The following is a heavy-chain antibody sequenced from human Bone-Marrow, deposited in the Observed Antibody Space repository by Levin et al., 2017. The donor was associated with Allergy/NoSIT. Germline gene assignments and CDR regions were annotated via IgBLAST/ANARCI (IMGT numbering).Heavy chain of an antibody. CDR3: ARGYSYGCFDY. CDR1: GYTFTGYY. V-gene: IGHV1-2*06. J-gene: IGHJ4*02. D-gene: IGHD5-18*01. CDR2: INPNSGAT. Sequence: ASLKVSCKASGYTFTGYYIHWVRQAPGQGLEWMGRINPNSGATHYAQNFQDRVTMTRDTSISTVYMELSGLRSDDTAVYYCARGYSYGCFDYWGQGTLVTVSS.